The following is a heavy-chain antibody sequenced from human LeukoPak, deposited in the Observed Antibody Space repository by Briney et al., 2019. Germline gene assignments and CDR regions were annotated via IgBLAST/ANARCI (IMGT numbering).Heavy chain of an antibody. CDR2: ISYEGSVT. J-gene: IGHJ3*02. D-gene: IGHD5-18*01. CDR1: GFTFSNYA. V-gene: IGHV3-30*04. CDR3: ARDRGWIQHDI. Sequence: GGSLRLSCAASGFTFSNYAFHWVRQPPGKGLEWAAVISYEGSVTYYADSVKGRFTISRDNSKNTLDLQMNSLRVEDTAVYYCARDRGWIQHDIWGQGTMVTVSS.